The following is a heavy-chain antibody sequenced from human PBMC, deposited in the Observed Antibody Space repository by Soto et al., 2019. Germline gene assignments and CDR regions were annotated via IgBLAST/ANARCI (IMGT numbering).Heavy chain of an antibody. D-gene: IGHD6-13*01. Sequence: GESLKISCKGSGYSCTSYWIGWVRQMPGKGLEWMGIIYPGDSDTRYSPSFQGQVTISADKSISTAYLQWSSLKASDTAMYYCARLRQGSPAAGTTKYYYGMDVWGQGTTVTVSS. J-gene: IGHJ6*02. CDR2: IYPGDSDT. CDR1: GYSCTSYW. V-gene: IGHV5-51*01. CDR3: ARLRQGSPAAGTTKYYYGMDV.